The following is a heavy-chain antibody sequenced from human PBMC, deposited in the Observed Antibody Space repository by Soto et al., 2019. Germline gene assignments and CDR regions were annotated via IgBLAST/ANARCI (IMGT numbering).Heavy chain of an antibody. V-gene: IGHV3-23*01. CDR3: AKLGSSSWSPHYYFDY. J-gene: IGHJ4*02. Sequence: QPGGSLRLSCAASGFTFNNYATGWVRQAPGKGLEWVSAITDSGDDTYYIDSVKGRFTISRDNSKSTLYLQMNSLRAEDTAIYYCAKLGSSSWSPHYYFDYWGQGTLVTVSS. D-gene: IGHD2-2*01. CDR1: GFTFNNYA. CDR2: ITDSGDDT.